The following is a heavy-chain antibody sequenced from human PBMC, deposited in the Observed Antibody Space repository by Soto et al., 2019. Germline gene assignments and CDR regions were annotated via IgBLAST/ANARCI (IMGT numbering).Heavy chain of an antibody. CDR3: ARYKSDIEMPRLSYAY. D-gene: IGHD5-12*01. Sequence: SETLSLTCTVSGGSINNYYYSWIRQPPGKGLEWIGDIYNSGSTHYNPSLKSRVSILLDTSNNQFSLKLTSVTAADTAVYYCARYKSDIEMPRLSYAYWGQGNVVTVSS. CDR1: GGSINNYY. V-gene: IGHV4-59*06. CDR2: IYNSGST. J-gene: IGHJ4*02.